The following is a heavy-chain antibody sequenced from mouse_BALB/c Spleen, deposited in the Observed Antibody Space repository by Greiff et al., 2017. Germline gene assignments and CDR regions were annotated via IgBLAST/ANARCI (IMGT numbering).Heavy chain of an antibody. CDR2: IYPSDSYT. Sequence: VQLQQPGAELVRPGASVKLSCKASGYTFTSYWINWVKQRPGQGLEWIGNIYPSDSYTNYNQKFKDKATLTVDKSSRTAYMQLSSPTSEDSAVYYCTRGDYYGSSYAMDYWGQGTSVTVSS. CDR3: TRGDYYGSSYAMDY. J-gene: IGHJ4*01. V-gene: IGHV1-69*02. D-gene: IGHD1-1*01. CDR1: GYTFTSYW.